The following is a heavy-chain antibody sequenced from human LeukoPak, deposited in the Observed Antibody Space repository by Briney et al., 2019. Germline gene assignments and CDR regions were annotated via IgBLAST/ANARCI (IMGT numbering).Heavy chain of an antibody. CDR2: ISGSGGFT. CDR3: ARDDYGGIDY. Sequence: QPGGSLRLSCAASGFTFSSFAMSWVRQAPGKGLEWVSAISGSGGFTYYADSVKGRFTISRDNSKNTLYLQMNSLRDEDTAVYYCARDDYGGIDYWGQGTLVTVSS. D-gene: IGHD4-17*01. V-gene: IGHV3-23*01. J-gene: IGHJ4*02. CDR1: GFTFSSFA.